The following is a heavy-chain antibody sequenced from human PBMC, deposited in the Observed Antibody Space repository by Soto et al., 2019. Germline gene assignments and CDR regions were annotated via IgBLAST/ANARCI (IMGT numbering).Heavy chain of an antibody. CDR2: IYYSGST. CDR1: GGSISSYY. J-gene: IGHJ6*02. D-gene: IGHD2-15*01. CDR3: ARDIYSDGMDV. Sequence: SETLSLTCTVSGGSISSYYWSWIRQPPGKGLEWIGYIYYSGSTNYNPSLKSRVTISVDTSKNQFSLKLSSVTAADTAVHYCARDIYSDGMDVWGQGTTVTVSS. V-gene: IGHV4-59*01.